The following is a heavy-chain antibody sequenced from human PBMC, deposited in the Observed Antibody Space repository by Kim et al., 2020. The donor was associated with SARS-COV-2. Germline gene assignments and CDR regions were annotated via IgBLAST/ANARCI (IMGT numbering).Heavy chain of an antibody. J-gene: IGHJ1*01. CDR1: GYTFVDYS. Sequence: ASVKVSCKASGYTFVDYSIHWVRQAPGQGLEWMGEINPEDGSTIYAQRFQGRVITTTDTSASTVYMTLSSLRSDDTALYYCARDYHTYQWPPPPAFWGQG. CDR3: ARDYHTYQWPPPPAF. D-gene: IGHD6-19*01. V-gene: IGHV1-46*01. CDR2: INPEDGST.